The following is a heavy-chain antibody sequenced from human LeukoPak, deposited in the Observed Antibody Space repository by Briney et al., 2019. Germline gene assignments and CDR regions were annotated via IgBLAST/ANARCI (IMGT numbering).Heavy chain of an antibody. Sequence: SETLSLTCTVSGGSIRSTNYYWGWIRQPPGKGLEWIGSIYYSGNTYHSPSLMSRVTISVDTSKNQFSLKLSSVTAADTAMYYCARAPHFFDTSGSRYYFDYWGQGALVTVSS. CDR2: IYYSGNT. J-gene: IGHJ4*02. CDR1: GGSIRSTNYY. D-gene: IGHD3-22*01. CDR3: ARAPHFFDTSGSRYYFDY. V-gene: IGHV4-39*07.